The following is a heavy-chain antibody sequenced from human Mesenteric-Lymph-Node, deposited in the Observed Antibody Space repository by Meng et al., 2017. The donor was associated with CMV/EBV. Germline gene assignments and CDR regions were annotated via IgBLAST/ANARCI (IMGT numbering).Heavy chain of an antibody. CDR3: ARDQQYQPYYSGLDV. Sequence: GESLKISCAASGFPFNSYAMHWVRQAPGKGLEWVAIISYDGSTRDYADSVKGRFTISRDNSKNTLNLQMNSLSAGDTAVYYCARDQQYQPYYSGLDVWGQGITVTVSS. V-gene: IGHV3-30*04. CDR2: ISYDGSTR. J-gene: IGHJ6*02. CDR1: GFPFNSYA. D-gene: IGHD2-2*01.